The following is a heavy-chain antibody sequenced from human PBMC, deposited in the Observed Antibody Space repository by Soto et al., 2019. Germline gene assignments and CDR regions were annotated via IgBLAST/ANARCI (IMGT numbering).Heavy chain of an antibody. Sequence: QVQLVQSGAEVKKPESSVKVSCKAPGGTFSTYAISWVRQAPGQGLEWMGGIIPMFGTANYAQRFQDRVTITADESTNTVYMELSSLRSEDTAVYFCARGIQLWLRRINNGYSGWGQGTVFTVST. CDR2: IIPMFGTA. V-gene: IGHV1-69*12. J-gene: IGHJ4*02. CDR1: GGTFSTYA. CDR3: ARGIQLWLRRINNGYSG. D-gene: IGHD5-18*01.